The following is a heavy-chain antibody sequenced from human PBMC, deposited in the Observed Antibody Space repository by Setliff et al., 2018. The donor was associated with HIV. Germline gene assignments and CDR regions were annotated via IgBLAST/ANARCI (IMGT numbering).Heavy chain of an antibody. V-gene: IGHV4-39*01. CDR2: IYYSGST. CDR1: GGSIRSTSYY. J-gene: IGHJ4*02. D-gene: IGHD2-15*01. Sequence: SETLSLTCTVSGGSIRSTSYYWGWIRQPPGKGLEWIGSIYYSGSTYYNPSLKSRVTISVDTSKNQFSLKLCSVTAADTAVYYCARHPPYCSGGSCYRGRGYYFDYWGQGTLVTVSS. CDR3: ARHPPYCSGGSCYRGRGYYFDY.